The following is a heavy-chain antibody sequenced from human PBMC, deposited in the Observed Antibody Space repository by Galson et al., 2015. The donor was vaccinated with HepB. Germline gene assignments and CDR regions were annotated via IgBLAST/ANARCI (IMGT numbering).Heavy chain of an antibody. CDR1: GFTFSSYG. CDR3: ARTGIAVADYYFDY. V-gene: IGHV3-33*01. J-gene: IGHJ4*02. D-gene: IGHD6-19*01. CDR2: IWYDGSNK. Sequence: SLRLSCAASGFTFSSYGMHWVRQAPGKGLEWVAVIWYDGSNKYYADSVKGRFTISRDNSKNTLYLQMNSLRAEDTAVYYCARTGIAVADYYFDYWGQGTLVTVSS.